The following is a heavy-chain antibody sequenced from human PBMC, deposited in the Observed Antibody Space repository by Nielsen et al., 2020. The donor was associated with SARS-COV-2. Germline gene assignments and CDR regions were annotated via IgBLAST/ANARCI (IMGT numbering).Heavy chain of an antibody. CDR1: GFTFSSYT. V-gene: IGHV3-21*01. CDR3: VREGDGYHSYYYGLDV. J-gene: IGHJ6*02. CDR2: ISSSGGYI. Sequence: GGSLRLSCAASGFTFSSYTMHWVRQAPGKGLEWVSSISSSGGYIYHADSIKGRFTISRDNGGNTLYLQVNSLRAEDTAVYYCVREGDGYHSYYYGLDVWGRGTTVTVSS. D-gene: IGHD5-24*01.